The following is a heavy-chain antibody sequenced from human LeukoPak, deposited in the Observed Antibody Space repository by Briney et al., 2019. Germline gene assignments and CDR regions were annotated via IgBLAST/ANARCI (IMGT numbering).Heavy chain of an antibody. J-gene: IGHJ3*02. CDR1: LVTASSNY. Sequence: SPRLSSAPSLVTASSNYMSWVRDAPREGVWRVSVIDSVRSKYYADSVKGRFNMSRDNSKKHLYLQMNSLGAEDTAVYYCGRERAESWGAFDIWGQGRMVTVSS. CDR3: GRERAESWGAFDI. V-gene: IGHV3-66*01. CDR2: IDSVRSK. D-gene: IGHD3-16*01.